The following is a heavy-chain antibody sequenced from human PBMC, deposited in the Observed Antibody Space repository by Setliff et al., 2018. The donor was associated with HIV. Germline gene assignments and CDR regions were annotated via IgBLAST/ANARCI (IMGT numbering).Heavy chain of an antibody. CDR3: ARDRGSTSWRGGGFYYYGMDV. V-gene: IGHV3-23*01. CDR2: INDSGGAT. CDR1: GFTFSSYV. Sequence: GGSLRLSCAASGFTFSSYVMNWVRQAPGKGLEWVSDINDSGGATYYADSVKGRFTISRDNSKNTLYLQMNSLRAEDTAVYYCARDRGSTSWRGGGFYYYGMDVWGQGTTVTVSS. J-gene: IGHJ6*02. D-gene: IGHD6-13*01.